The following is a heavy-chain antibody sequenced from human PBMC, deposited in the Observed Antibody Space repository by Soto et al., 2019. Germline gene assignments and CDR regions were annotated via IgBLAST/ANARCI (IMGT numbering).Heavy chain of an antibody. V-gene: IGHV4-31*03. Sequence: PSETLSLTCTVSGGSISSGGSYWNWIRQRPGKGLEWIGYIYHRGRFYYTPSLKGRAIISADTTKNQFALTLSSVTAAHTAVYYCARARDSPMVCGVILPYLFEYGGQGSLEAVSS. D-gene: IGHD3-10*01. CDR1: GGSISSGGSY. CDR3: ARARDSPMVCGVILPYLFEY. CDR2: IYHRGRF. J-gene: IGHJ4*02.